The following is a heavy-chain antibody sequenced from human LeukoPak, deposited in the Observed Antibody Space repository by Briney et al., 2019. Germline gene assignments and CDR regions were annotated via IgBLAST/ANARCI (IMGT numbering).Heavy chain of an antibody. CDR1: GESFSGFY. V-gene: IGHV4-34*01. D-gene: IGHD6-19*01. CDR3: ARAPSSGAVAGTVDY. Sequence: PSETLSLTCAVYGESFSGFYWTWIRQPPGKGLEWLGEINHSGSTNYNPSLKSRVTISVHTSKNQFSLRLSSVTAADTAVYYCARAPSSGAVAGTVDYWGQGTLVTVSS. J-gene: IGHJ4*02. CDR2: INHSGST.